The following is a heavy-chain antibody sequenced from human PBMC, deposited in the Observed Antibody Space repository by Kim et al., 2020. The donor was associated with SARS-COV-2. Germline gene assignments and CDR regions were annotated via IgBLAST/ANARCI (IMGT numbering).Heavy chain of an antibody. CDR2: SSSSSYI. V-gene: IGHV3-21*01. J-gene: IGHJ5*02. Sequence: SSSSSYIYYADSVKGRFTISRDNTKNSLYLQMNSLRAEDTAVYYCARGGPWGQGTLVTVSS. CDR3: ARGGP.